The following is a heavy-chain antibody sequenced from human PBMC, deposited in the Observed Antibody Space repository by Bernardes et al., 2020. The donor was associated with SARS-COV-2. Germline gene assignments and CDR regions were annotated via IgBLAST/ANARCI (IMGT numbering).Heavy chain of an antibody. V-gene: IGHV3-33*01. CDR3: ARDGSHRDIDY. J-gene: IGHJ4*02. Sequence: GGSLRLSCATSGFTFTSYGFHWVRQPPGKGLEWVAFIWPDGSKIHYADFVKGRFIISRDSSRNTVDLQMSNLAVDDTATYYCARDGSHRDIDYWGRGTLVTVSS. D-gene: IGHD1-26*01. CDR2: IWPDGSKI. CDR1: GFTFTSYG.